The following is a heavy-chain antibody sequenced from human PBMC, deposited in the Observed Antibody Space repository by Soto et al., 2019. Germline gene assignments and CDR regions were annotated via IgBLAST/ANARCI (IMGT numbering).Heavy chain of an antibody. CDR2: IYWDDDK. CDR3: VHLLTGGRFDS. Sequence: QITLKASGPSLVKPTETLTLTCTFPGFSLSRSGVGVAWIRQPPGKPLEWLAPIYWDDDKYTSPSLKSRLTITKDTSKNQVVLLMTNLDPVDTATYFCVHLLTGGRFDSWGQGTLVTVSS. J-gene: IGHJ4*02. D-gene: IGHD3-16*01. CDR1: GFSLSRSGVG. V-gene: IGHV2-5*02.